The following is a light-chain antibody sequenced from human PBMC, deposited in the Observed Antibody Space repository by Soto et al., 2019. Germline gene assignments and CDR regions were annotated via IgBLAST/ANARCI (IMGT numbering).Light chain of an antibody. J-gene: IGLJ1*01. CDR2: STN. CDR1: SSNIGTNS. V-gene: IGLV1-44*01. Sequence: QSALTQPHSASGTPGQRVAISCSGSSSNIGTNSVHWFQQFPGTAPKLLISSTNQRPSGVPERFSGSKSGTSASLAISGLQSEDEADYYCAAWDDSLNGHVFGTGTKVTVL. CDR3: AAWDDSLNGHV.